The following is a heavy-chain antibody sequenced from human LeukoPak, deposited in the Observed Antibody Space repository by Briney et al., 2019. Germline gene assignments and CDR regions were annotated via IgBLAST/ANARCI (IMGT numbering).Heavy chain of an antibody. CDR1: GGSFSGYY. V-gene: IGHV4-34*01. D-gene: IGHD4-17*01. CDR3: ASTVTTSDAFDI. CDR2: INHSGST. Sequence: SETLSLTCTVSGGSFSGYYWSWIRQPPGKGLEWIGEINHSGSTNYNPSLKSRVTISVDTSKNQFSLKLSSVTAADTAVYYCASTVTTSDAFDIWGQGTMVTVSS. J-gene: IGHJ3*02.